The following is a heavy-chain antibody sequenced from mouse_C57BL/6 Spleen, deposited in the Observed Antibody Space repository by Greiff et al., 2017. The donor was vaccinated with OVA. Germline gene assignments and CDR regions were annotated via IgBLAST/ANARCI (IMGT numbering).Heavy chain of an antibody. Sequence: EVKLVESGGGLVQPGGSLKLSCAASGFTFSDYYMYWVRQTPEKRLEWVAYISNGGGSTYYPDTVKGRFTISRDNAKNTLYLQMSRLKSEDTAMYYCARGSSGCDYWGQGTTLTVSS. CDR2: ISNGGGST. V-gene: IGHV5-12*01. CDR3: ARGSSGCDY. J-gene: IGHJ2*01. D-gene: IGHD3-2*02. CDR1: GFTFSDYY.